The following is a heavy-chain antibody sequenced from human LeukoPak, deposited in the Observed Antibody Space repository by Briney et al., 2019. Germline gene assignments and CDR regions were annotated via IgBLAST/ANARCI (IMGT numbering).Heavy chain of an antibody. CDR2: VKQDGSEK. Sequence: GGSLRLSCAASGFTLSSYWMSWVRQAPGKGLEWVANVKQDGSEKYYVDSVKGRFTISRDNAKNSLYLQMNSLRAEDTAVYHCARGDDWGQGTLVTVSS. CDR3: ARGDD. D-gene: IGHD3-3*01. V-gene: IGHV3-7*01. CDR1: GFTLSSYW. J-gene: IGHJ4*02.